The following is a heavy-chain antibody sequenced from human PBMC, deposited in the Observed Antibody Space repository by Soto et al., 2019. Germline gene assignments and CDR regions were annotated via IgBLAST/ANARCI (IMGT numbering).Heavy chain of an antibody. CDR2: ISISGSSM. CDR1: GVSFSDYE. J-gene: IGHJ4*02. CDR3: ARENAGGTLDY. V-gene: IGHV3-48*03. D-gene: IGHD1-1*01. Sequence: GESLRLSCAASGVSFSDYEINFVRHAPWKGLEWVAFISISGSSMDYATSVKGRFTISRDNTKKSLYLHMISLRAEDTAVYYCARENAGGTLDYWGLGALVTVSS.